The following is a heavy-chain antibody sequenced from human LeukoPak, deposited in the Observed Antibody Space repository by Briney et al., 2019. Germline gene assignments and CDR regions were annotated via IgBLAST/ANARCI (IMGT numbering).Heavy chain of an antibody. CDR2: IYYTGST. V-gene: IGHV4-59*08. J-gene: IGHJ5*02. D-gene: IGHD3-3*01. Sequence: SETLSLTCTVSGGSISSHYWSWIRQPPGKGLEWIGYIYYTGSTNYNPSLKSRVTISVDTSKNQFSLKLSSVTAADTAVYYCARLDWDFWSGKNWFDPWGQGTLVTVSS. CDR1: GGSISSHY. CDR3: ARLDWDFWSGKNWFDP.